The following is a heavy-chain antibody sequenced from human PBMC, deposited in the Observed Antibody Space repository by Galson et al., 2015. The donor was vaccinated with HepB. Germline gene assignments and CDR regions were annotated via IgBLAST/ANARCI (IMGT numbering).Heavy chain of an antibody. CDR1: GFTFNTYD. CDR2: ISSSDDTK. CDR3: ARAALYSGNDYCCYFDH. D-gene: IGHD5-12*01. J-gene: IGHJ4*02. Sequence: SLRLSCAVSGFTFNTYDMFWVRQAPGKGLEWISYISSSDDTKYYADSVRGRLTISRDNAKNSLYLQMKSLRAEDTAVYYCARAALYSGNDYCCYFDHWGQGTLVTVSS. V-gene: IGHV3-48*03.